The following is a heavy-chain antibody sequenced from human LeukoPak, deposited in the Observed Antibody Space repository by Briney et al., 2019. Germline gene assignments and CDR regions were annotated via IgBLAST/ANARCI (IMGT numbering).Heavy chain of an antibody. V-gene: IGHV3-30*18. CDR1: GFTFDYFA. CDR2: TSFDGGNK. J-gene: IGHJ5*02. Sequence: PGRSLRLSCAASGFTFDYFAMPWVRQAPGKGLEWVAFTSFDGGNKNYADSVKGRFTISRDNSNSTLYLQMNSLRVEDTAIYYCAKALEYQLLNFFDPWGPGTLVTVSS. D-gene: IGHD2-2*01. CDR3: AKALEYQLLNFFDP.